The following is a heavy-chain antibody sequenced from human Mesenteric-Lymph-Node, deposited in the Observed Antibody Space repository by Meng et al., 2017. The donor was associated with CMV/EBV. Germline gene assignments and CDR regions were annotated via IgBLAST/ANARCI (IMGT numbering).Heavy chain of an antibody. J-gene: IGHJ4*02. D-gene: IGHD3-22*01. Sequence: GESLKISCAASGFTFSSYWMSWVRQAPGKGLEWVANIKQDGSEKYYVDSVKGRFTISRDNAKNSLYLQMNSLRAEDTAVYYCARDASYYDSSGYFGYWGQGTLVTVSS. CDR3: ARDASYYDSSGYFGY. V-gene: IGHV3-7*01. CDR2: IKQDGSEK. CDR1: GFTFSSYW.